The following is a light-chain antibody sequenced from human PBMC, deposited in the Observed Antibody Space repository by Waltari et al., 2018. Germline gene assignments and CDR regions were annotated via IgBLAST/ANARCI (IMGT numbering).Light chain of an antibody. CDR3: QQYDNEWT. J-gene: IGKJ1*01. V-gene: IGKV4-1*01. Sequence: IVMTQSPDSLAVSLGERATINCKSSQSVLYSSNNKNYLAWYQQKPGQPPKLLIYWASTREAGVPDGFSRSGSGTDFTITISGLQAEDVAVHYGQQYDNEWTFGQGTKVEI. CDR2: WAS. CDR1: QSVLYSSNNKNY.